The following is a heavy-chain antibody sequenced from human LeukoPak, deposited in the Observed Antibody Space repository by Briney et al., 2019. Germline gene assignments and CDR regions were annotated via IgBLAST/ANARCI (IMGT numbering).Heavy chain of an antibody. J-gene: IGHJ6*03. CDR1: GGSISSYY. V-gene: IGHV4-59*12. CDR3: ARRGIVVVPAARKRADYYYYYYMDV. Sequence: SETLSLTCTVSGGSISSYYWSWIRQPPGKGLEWIGYIYYSGSTNYNPSLKSRVTISGDTSKNQFSLKLSSVTAADTAVYYCARRGIVVVPAARKRADYYYYYYMDVWGKGTTVTISS. CDR2: IYYSGST. D-gene: IGHD2-2*01.